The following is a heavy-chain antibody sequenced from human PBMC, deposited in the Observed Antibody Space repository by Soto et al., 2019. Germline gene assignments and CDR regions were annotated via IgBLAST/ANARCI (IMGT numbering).Heavy chain of an antibody. CDR3: ARVNGDIVVVVAAPSFDI. J-gene: IGHJ3*02. CDR1: GGSFSGYY. Sequence: SETLSLTCAVYGGSFSGYYWSWIRQPPGKGLEWIGEINHSGSTNYNPSLKSRVTISVDTSKNQFSLKLSSVTAADTAVYYCARVNGDIVVVVAAPSFDIWGQGTMVTVSS. V-gene: IGHV4-34*01. CDR2: INHSGST. D-gene: IGHD2-15*01.